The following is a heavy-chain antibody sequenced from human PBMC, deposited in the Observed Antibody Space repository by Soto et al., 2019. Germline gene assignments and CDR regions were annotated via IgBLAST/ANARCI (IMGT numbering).Heavy chain of an antibody. Sequence: GGSLRLSCTTSGFTFNNYWMTWVRQAPGKGLEWGATIKEDGSEKYYGDSLRGRFTISRDNAENSRYLQMNSLRAEDTAVYYCVRARVDYWGQGSLVTVSS. J-gene: IGHJ4*02. CDR3: VRARVDY. CDR1: GFTFNNYW. CDR2: IKEDGSEK. V-gene: IGHV3-7*04.